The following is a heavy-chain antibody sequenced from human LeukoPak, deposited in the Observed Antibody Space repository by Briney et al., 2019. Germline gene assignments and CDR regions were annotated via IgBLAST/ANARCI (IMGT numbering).Heavy chain of an antibody. CDR2: IYYSGST. CDR1: GGSFSGYY. CDR3: ARVRPDSRFDP. D-gene: IGHD3-22*01. J-gene: IGHJ5*02. Sequence: PSETLSLTCAVYGGSFSGYYWSWIRQPPGKGLEWIGYIYYSGSTNYNPSLKSRVTISVDTSKNQFSLKLSSVTAADTAVYYCARVRPDSRFDPWGQGTLVTVSS. V-gene: IGHV4-59*01.